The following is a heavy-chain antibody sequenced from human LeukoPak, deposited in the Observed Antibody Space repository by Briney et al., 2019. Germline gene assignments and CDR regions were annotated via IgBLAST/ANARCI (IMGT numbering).Heavy chain of an antibody. CDR2: INHSGST. CDR1: GGSFSGYY. V-gene: IGHV4-34*01. CDR3: ARSARVYAIYFDY. D-gene: IGHD2-8*01. J-gene: IGHJ4*02. Sequence: SETLSLTCAVYGGSFSGYYWSWIRQPPGKGLEWIGEINHSGSTNYNPSLKSRVTISVDTCKNQFSLKLSSVTAADTAVYYCARSARVYAIYFDYWGQGTLVTVSS.